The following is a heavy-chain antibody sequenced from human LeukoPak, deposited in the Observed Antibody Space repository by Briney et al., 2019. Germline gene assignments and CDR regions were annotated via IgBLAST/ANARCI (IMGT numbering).Heavy chain of an antibody. V-gene: IGHV3-7*01. CDR3: ARGGQLGSLDY. CDR1: GSNFSSHW. J-gene: IGHJ4*02. D-gene: IGHD6-13*01. Sequence: GGSLRLSCAASGSNFSSHWMTWVRQAPGEGLEWLANIKQDGSEKYYVDSVKGRFTISRDNTKSSLILQMNGLRADDTALYYCARGGQLGSLDYWGQGTLVTVSS. CDR2: IKQDGSEK.